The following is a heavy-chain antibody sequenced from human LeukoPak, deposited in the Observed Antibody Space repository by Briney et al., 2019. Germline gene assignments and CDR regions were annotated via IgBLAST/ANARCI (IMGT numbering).Heavy chain of an antibody. CDR3: VRGTLPGDNWYFDL. V-gene: IGHV3-13*01. CDR2: FGSAGDT. CDR1: GFPFSAYD. D-gene: IGHD1/OR15-1a*01. Sequence: GGSLRLSCATSGFPFSAYDMHWVRQAPGKGLEWVSAFGSAGDTYYPGAVRGRFTISRDYAKNSLYLQMNSLRAGDTAVYFCVRGTLPGDNWYFDLWGRGTLVTVAS. J-gene: IGHJ2*01.